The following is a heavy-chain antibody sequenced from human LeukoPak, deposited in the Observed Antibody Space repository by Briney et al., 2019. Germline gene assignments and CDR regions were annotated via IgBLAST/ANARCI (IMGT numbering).Heavy chain of an antibody. CDR3: ARGPVSDY. Sequence: SETLSLTCAVYGGSFSGYYWSWIRQPPGKGLEWIGEINHSGSINYNPSLKSRVTISVDTSKNQFSLKLSSVTAADTAVYYCARGPVSDYWGQGTLVTVSS. J-gene: IGHJ4*02. CDR1: GGSFSGYY. V-gene: IGHV4-34*01. CDR2: INHSGSI.